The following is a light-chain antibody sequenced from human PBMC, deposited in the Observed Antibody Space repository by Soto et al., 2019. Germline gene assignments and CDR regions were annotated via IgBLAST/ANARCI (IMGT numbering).Light chain of an antibody. Sequence: QSALTQPASMSGSPGQSITISCTGNSSDFGNYNLVSWYQQRPGKAPKLIIYEGTKRPSGVSSRFSGSKSGNTASLTISGLQAEDEADYHCCSYAGSSTFVFGGGTKLTVL. V-gene: IGLV2-23*01. J-gene: IGLJ3*02. CDR2: EGT. CDR1: SSDFGNYNL. CDR3: CSYAGSSTFV.